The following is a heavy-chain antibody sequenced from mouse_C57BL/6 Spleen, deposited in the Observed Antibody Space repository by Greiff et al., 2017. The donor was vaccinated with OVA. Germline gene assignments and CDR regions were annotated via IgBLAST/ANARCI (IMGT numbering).Heavy chain of an antibody. Sequence: QVQLQQPGAELVKPGASVKLSCKASGYTFTSYWMHWVKQRPGRGLEWMGRIDPNSGGTKYNEKFKSKATLTVDKPSSTAYMQLSSLTSEDSAVYYCARLDSNYWYFDVWGTGTTVTVSS. D-gene: IGHD2-5*01. CDR3: ARLDSNYWYFDV. V-gene: IGHV1-72*01. CDR2: IDPNSGGT. J-gene: IGHJ1*03. CDR1: GYTFTSYW.